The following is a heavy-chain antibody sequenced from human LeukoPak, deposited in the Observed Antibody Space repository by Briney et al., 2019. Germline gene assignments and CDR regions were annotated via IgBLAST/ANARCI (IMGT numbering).Heavy chain of an antibody. CDR1: GGSISSGGYY. CDR2: IYYSGST. D-gene: IGHD3-22*01. V-gene: IGHV4-31*03. J-gene: IGHJ4*02. Sequence: SETLSLTCTVSGGSISSGGYYWSWIRQHPGEGLEWIGYIYYSGSTYYNPFLKSRVTISVDTSKNQFSLKLSSVTAADTAVYYCARVASYYDSSGYLTPYYFDYWGQGTLVTVSS. CDR3: ARVASYYDSSGYLTPYYFDY.